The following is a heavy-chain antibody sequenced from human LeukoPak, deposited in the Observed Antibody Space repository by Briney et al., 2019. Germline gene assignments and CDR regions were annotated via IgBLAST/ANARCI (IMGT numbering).Heavy chain of an antibody. D-gene: IGHD3-16*02. J-gene: IGHJ6*03. CDR1: GFTFSSYS. V-gene: IGHV3-21*01. CDR3: ARGLYDYVWGSYRSVGLGDYYYMDV. CDR2: ISSSSSYI. Sequence: PGGSLRLSCAASGFTFSSYSMNWVRQAPGKGLERVSSISSSSSYIYYADSVKGRFTISRDNAKNSLYLQMNSLRAEDTAVYYCARGLYDYVWGSYRSVGLGDYYYMDVWGKGTTVTISS.